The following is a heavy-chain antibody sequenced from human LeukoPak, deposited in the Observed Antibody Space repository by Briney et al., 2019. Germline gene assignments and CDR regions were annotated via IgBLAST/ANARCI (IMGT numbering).Heavy chain of an antibody. J-gene: IGHJ6*04. CDR2: IYYSGST. CDR1: GGSISSGGYY. CDR3: ARDYGSGSYKDYYYGMDV. Sequence: SETPSLTCTVSGGSISSGGYYWSWIRQHPGKGLEWIGYIYYSGSTYYNPSLKSRVTISVDTSKNQFSLKLSSVTAADTAVYYCARDYGSGSYKDYYYGMDVWGKGTTVTVSS. D-gene: IGHD3-10*01. V-gene: IGHV4-31*03.